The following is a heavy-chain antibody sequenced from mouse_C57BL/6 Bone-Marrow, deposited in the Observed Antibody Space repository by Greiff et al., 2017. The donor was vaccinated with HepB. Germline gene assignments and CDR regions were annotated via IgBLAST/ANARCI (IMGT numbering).Heavy chain of an antibody. CDR1: GYTFTSYG. D-gene: IGHD2-4*01. CDR3: AREDYDGDYFDY. CDR2: IYPRSGNT. Sequence: QVQLQQSGAELARPGASVKLSCKASGYTFTSYGISWVKQRTGQGLEWIGEIYPRSGNTYYNEKFKGKATLTADKSSSTAYMELRSLTSEDFAVYFCAREDYDGDYFDYWGQGTTLTVSS. V-gene: IGHV1-81*01. J-gene: IGHJ2*01.